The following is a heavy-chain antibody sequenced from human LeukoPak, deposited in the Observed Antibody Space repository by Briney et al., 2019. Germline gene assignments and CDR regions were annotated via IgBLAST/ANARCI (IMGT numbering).Heavy chain of an antibody. J-gene: IGHJ4*02. CDR2: ISAYNGNT. Sequence: ASVKVSCKASGYTFTSYGISWVRQAPGQGLEWMGWISAYNGNTNYAQKLQGRVTMTTDTSTSTAYMELRSLRSDDTAVYYCARDSGYCSSTSCYRSDYRGQGTLVTVSS. CDR3: ARDSGYCSSTSCYRSDY. D-gene: IGHD2-2*02. CDR1: GYTFTSYG. V-gene: IGHV1-18*01.